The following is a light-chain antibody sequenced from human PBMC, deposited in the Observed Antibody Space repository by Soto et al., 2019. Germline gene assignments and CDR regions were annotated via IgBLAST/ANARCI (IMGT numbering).Light chain of an antibody. CDR3: CSYAGSYTHWV. J-gene: IGLJ3*02. CDR2: DVN. V-gene: IGLV2-11*01. CDR1: SSDVGAYNY. Sequence: QSALTQPRSVSGSPGQSVTISCTGTSSDVGAYNYVSWYQKHPGKAPKFMIYDVNKRPSGVPDRFSGSKSGNTASLTISGLQAEDEADYYCCSYAGSYTHWVFGGGTKVTVL.